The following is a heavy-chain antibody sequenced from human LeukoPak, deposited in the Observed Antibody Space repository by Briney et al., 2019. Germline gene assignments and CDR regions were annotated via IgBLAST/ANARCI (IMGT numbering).Heavy chain of an antibody. CDR1: GGSISSYY. CDR2: IYYSGST. Sequence: PSETLSLTCTVSGGSISSYYWSWIRQPPGKGLEWIGYIYYSGSTNYNPSLKSRVTISVDTSKNQFSLKLSSVTAADTAVYYCASQYYYDSSGYYRPAFDIWGQGTMVTVSS. CDR3: ASQYYYDSSGYYRPAFDI. D-gene: IGHD3-22*01. V-gene: IGHV4-59*08. J-gene: IGHJ3*02.